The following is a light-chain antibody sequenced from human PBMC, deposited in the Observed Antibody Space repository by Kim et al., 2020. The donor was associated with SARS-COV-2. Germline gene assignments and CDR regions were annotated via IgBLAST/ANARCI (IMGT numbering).Light chain of an antibody. CDR3: QSYDSSTNWV. J-gene: IGLJ3*02. CDR2: EDN. CDR1: SGSIASNY. Sequence: TVTISCTRSSGSIASNYVQWYQQRPGSAPTTVIYEDNQRPSGVPDRFSGSIDSSSNSASLTISGLKTEDEADYYCQSYDSSTNWVFGGGTQLTVL. V-gene: IGLV6-57*03.